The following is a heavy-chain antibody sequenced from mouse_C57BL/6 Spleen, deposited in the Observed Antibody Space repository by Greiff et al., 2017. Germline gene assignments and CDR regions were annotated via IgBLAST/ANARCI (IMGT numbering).Heavy chain of an antibody. Sequence: QVQLQQPGAELVKPGASVKLSCKASGYTFTSYWMQWVKQRPGQGLEWIGEIDPSDSYTNYNQKFKGKATLTVDTSSSTAYMQLSSLTSEDSAVYYCARWRDSSGYVDYWGQGTTLTVSS. CDR3: ARWRDSSGYVDY. CDR1: GYTFTSYW. J-gene: IGHJ2*01. D-gene: IGHD3-2*02. V-gene: IGHV1-50*01. CDR2: IDPSDSYT.